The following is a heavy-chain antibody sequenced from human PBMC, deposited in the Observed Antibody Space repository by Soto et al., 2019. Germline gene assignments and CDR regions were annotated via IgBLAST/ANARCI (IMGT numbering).Heavy chain of an antibody. J-gene: IGHJ5*02. D-gene: IGHD4-17*01. CDR3: ARVRVTTGYWFDP. CDR1: GGSISSSSYY. V-gene: IGHV4-39*01. Sequence: SETPSLTCTVSGGSISSSSYYWGWIRQPPGKGLEWIGSIYYSGSTYYNPSLKSRVTISVDTSKNQSSLKLSSVTAADTAVYYCARVRVTTGYWFDPWGQGTLVTVSS. CDR2: IYYSGST.